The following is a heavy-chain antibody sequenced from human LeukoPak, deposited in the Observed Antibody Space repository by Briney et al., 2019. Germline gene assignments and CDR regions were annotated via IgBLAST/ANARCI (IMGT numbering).Heavy chain of an antibody. Sequence: GGSLRLSCAASGFTFSSYWMSWVRQAPGKGLEWVANIKQDGSEKSYVDAVKGRFTVSRDNAKNSLYLQMNSLRAEDTAVYYCARAGYYYDSSGPGDYWGQGTLVTVSS. CDR1: GFTFSSYW. J-gene: IGHJ4*02. V-gene: IGHV3-7*01. D-gene: IGHD3-22*01. CDR2: IKQDGSEK. CDR3: ARAGYYYDSSGPGDY.